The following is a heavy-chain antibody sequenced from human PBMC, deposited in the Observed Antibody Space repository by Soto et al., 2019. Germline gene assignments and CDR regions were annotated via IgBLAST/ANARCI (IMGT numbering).Heavy chain of an antibody. CDR1: GGTFSSYS. V-gene: IGHV1-69*01. Sequence: QVQLVQSGAEVKKPGSSVKVSCKASGGTFSSYSINWVRQAPGQGLEWMGEIIPIFGTANYAQKFQDRVTITADESTRTADMEPSSLRSEDKAVYYCARDGGRHSGGIDYWGQGTLVTVSS. CDR3: ARDGGRHSGGIDY. D-gene: IGHD1-26*01. CDR2: IIPIFGTA. J-gene: IGHJ4*02.